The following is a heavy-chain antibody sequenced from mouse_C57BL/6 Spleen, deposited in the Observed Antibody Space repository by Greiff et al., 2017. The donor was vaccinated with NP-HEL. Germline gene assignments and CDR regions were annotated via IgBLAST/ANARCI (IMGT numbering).Heavy chain of an antibody. CDR3: TRPFITTVVAKGFAY. Sequence: VQLQESGAELVRPGASVTLSCKASGYTFTDYEMHWVKQTPVHGLEWIGAIDPETGGTAYNQKFKGKAILTADKSSSTAYMELRSLTSEDSAVYYCTRPFITTVVAKGFAYWGQGTLVTVSA. CDR2: IDPETGGT. J-gene: IGHJ3*01. D-gene: IGHD1-1*01. CDR1: GYTFTDYE. V-gene: IGHV1-15*01.